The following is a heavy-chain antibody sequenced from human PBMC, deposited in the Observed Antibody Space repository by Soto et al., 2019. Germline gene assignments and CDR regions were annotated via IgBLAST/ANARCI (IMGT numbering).Heavy chain of an antibody. Sequence: CAASGFTFSSYSMNWVRQAPGKGLEWVSYISSSSSTIYYADSVKGRFTISRDNAKNSLYLQMNSLRAEDTAVYYCAKESRVATYNYFDYWGQGTLVTVSS. CDR1: GFTFSSYS. J-gene: IGHJ4*02. CDR2: ISSSSSTI. CDR3: AKESRVATYNYFDY. V-gene: IGHV3-48*01. D-gene: IGHD5-12*01.